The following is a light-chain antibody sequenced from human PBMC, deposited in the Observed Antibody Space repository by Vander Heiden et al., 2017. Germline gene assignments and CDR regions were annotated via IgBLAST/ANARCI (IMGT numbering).Light chain of an antibody. CDR1: QSVLYSSNNKNY. J-gene: IGKJ1*01. V-gene: IGKV4-1*01. Sequence: DIVMTQSPDSLAVSLGERATINCKSSQSVLYSSNNKNYLAWYQQKPGQPPKLLIYWASTRESGVPDRFSDSGSGTDFTLTISSLQAEDVAVYYCQRYYSTPQTFGQGTKVEIK. CDR2: WAS. CDR3: QRYYSTPQT.